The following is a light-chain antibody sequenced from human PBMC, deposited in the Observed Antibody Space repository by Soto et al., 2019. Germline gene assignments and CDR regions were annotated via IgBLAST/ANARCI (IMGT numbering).Light chain of an antibody. CDR2: GNS. CDR3: QSKDSSQSRSV. CDR1: SSNIGAGYD. J-gene: IGLJ2*01. Sequence: QSVLTQPPSVSGAPGQRVTISCTGSSSNIGAGYDVHWYQQLPGTAPKLLIYGNSNRPSGVPDRFSGSKSGTSASLAITGLQAEDEAEYYRQSKDSSQSRSVFGAGTKLTVL. V-gene: IGLV1-40*01.